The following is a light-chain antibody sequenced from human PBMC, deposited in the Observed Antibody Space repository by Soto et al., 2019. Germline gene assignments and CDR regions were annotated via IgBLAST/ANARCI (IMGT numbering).Light chain of an antibody. CDR1: QSVTTY. V-gene: IGKV3-11*01. J-gene: IGKJ1*01. CDR2: DAS. Sequence: EIVLTQSPATLSLSPGETATLSCRASQSVTTYLAWYQQKPGQAPRLLISDASDRAAGIPARFSGSGSGTDFTLTISGLEPEDSAVYYCQQYYSTPWTFGQGTKVEIK. CDR3: QQYYSTPWT.